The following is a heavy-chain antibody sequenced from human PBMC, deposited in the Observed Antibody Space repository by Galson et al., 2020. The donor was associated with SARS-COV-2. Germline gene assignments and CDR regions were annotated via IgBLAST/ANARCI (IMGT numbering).Heavy chain of an antibody. CDR3: AACSTTSCRGGLDD. Sequence: SETLSLTCAVYGASLSGYSWSWIRQPPGKGLDWIGEINHSGITNYNPSPKSRVTISLDTSENQLSLKLNSVTAADTTVYYCAACSTTSCRGGLDDCGQGTLVTVSS. D-gene: IGHD2-2*01. V-gene: IGHV4-34*01. CDR1: GASLSGYS. CDR2: INHSGIT. J-gene: IGHJ4*02.